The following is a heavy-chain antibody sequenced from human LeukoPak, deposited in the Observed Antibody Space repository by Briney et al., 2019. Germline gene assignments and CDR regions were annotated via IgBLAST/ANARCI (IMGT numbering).Heavy chain of an antibody. Sequence: GGSLRLSCTVSGFTVSSNSMSWVRQAPGKGLEWVSVIYSGGSTYYADSVRGRFTISRDNSKNTLYLQMNSLRAEDTAVYYCARVADQWLSFDYWGQGTLVTVSS. V-gene: IGHV3-53*01. CDR2: IYSGGST. CDR3: ARVADQWLSFDY. D-gene: IGHD5-24*01. J-gene: IGHJ4*02. CDR1: GFTVSSNS.